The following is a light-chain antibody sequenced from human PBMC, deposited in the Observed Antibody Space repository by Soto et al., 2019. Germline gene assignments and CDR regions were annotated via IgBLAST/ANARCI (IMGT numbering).Light chain of an antibody. CDR1: QSVTANY. Sequence: EIALTQSPGTLSLPPGERATLSCRASQSVTANYLAWYQQKPGQAPRLLIYAASIGATGIPVRFSGSGSGTDFTLTISRLEPEDFAVYYCLQYGIPLWTFGQGTKVEIK. CDR2: AAS. CDR3: LQYGIPLWT. J-gene: IGKJ1*01. V-gene: IGKV3-20*01.